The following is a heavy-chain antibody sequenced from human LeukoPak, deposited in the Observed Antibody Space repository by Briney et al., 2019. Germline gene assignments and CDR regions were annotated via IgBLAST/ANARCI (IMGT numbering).Heavy chain of an antibody. V-gene: IGHV4/OR15-8*02. J-gene: IGHJ5*02. D-gene: IGHD4-17*01. CDR2: THRSGDT. CDR1: GVSISSGNW. CDR3: ARVSPYGDYGGYWFDP. Sequence: SETLSLTCAVYGVSISSGNWWTWVRQPPGKGLEWIGETHRSGDTKYNPSLNGRVTISMDNSKNQLSLKLSSVTAADTAVYYCARVSPYGDYGGYWFDPWGQGTLVTVSS.